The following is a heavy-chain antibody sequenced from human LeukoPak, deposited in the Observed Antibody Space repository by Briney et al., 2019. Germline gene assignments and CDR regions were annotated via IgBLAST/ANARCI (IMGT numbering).Heavy chain of an antibody. CDR3: ARGDGYNFYPFDY. CDR1: GGSISSGSYY. J-gene: IGHJ4*02. CDR2: IYTSGST. D-gene: IGHD5-24*01. V-gene: IGHV4-61*02. Sequence: SQTLSLTCTVSGGSISSGSYYWSWIRQPAGKGLEWLGRIYTSGSTNYNPSLKSRVTISVDTSKNQFSLKLSSVTAADTAVYYCARGDGYNFYPFDYWGQGTLVTVSS.